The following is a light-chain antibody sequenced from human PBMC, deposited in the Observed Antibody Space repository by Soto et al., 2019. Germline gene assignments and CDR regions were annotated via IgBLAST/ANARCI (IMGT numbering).Light chain of an antibody. J-gene: IGKJ1*01. V-gene: IGKV3-15*01. CDR2: DAS. Sequence: EIVMTQSPYTLSVSPGETATLSCRASQSVGSNLAWYQQKPGQAPRLLISDASTRAAGLPARFSGSGSGTEFTLTISSLQSADFAVYYCQQSNNWPKTFGQGTKVEIK. CDR3: QQSNNWPKT. CDR1: QSVGSN.